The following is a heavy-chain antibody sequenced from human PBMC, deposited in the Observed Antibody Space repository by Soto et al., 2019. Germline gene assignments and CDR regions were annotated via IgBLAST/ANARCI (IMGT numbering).Heavy chain of an antibody. CDR1: GFSLTTSGVG. D-gene: IGHD3-3*01. CDR3: AHRVLRTVFGLVTTTAIYFDF. Sequence: QITLNESGPPQVNPRQTLTLTCTFSGFSLTTSGVGVGWIRQSPGKAPEWLALIYWDDDKRYSPSLKSRLTITKASSKNQVVRTMADSDPADTATYYCAHRVLRTVFGLVTTTAIYFDFWGQGTPVAVSS. V-gene: IGHV2-5*02. CDR2: IYWDDDK. J-gene: IGHJ4*02.